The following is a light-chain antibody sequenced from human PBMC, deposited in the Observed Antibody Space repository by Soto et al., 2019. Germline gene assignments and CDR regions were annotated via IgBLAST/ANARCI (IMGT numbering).Light chain of an antibody. V-gene: IGLV2-14*01. CDR1: SSDVGDYNY. Sequence: QSALTQPASVSGSPGQSITISCTGTSSDVGDYNYVSWYQQYPGEAPKLMIYDVSNRPSGVSNRFSGSKSGNTASLTISGLQAEDEADYYCSSYTSSSVYVFGTGTKVTVL. J-gene: IGLJ1*01. CDR3: SSYTSSSVYV. CDR2: DVS.